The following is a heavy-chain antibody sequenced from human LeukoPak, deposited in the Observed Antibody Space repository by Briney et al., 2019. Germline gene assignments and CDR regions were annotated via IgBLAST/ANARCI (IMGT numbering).Heavy chain of an antibody. CDR1: GGSISSYY. CDR3: ASGDGYKVDY. V-gene: IGHV4-59*01. CDR2: IYYSGST. D-gene: IGHD5-24*01. J-gene: IGHJ4*02. Sequence: SETLSLTCTVSGGSISSYYWSRIRQPPGKGLEWIGYIYYSGSTNYNPSLKSRVTISVDTSKNQFSLKLSSVTAADTAVYYCASGDGYKVDYWGQGTLVTVSS.